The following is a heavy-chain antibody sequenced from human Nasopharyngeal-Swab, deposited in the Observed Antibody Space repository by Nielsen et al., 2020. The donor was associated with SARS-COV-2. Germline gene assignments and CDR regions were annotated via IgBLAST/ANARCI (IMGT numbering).Heavy chain of an antibody. CDR1: GFTFSSYS. J-gene: IGHJ6*02. V-gene: IGHV3-21*01. CDR3: ASDEQLAYGIDV. CDR2: ISSSSSYI. D-gene: IGHD6-6*01. Sequence: GESLKISCAASGFTFSSYSMNWVRQAPGKGLEWVSSISSSSSYIYYADSVKGRFTISRDNAKNSLYLQMNSLRAEDTAVYYCASDEQLAYGIDVWGQGTTVTVSS.